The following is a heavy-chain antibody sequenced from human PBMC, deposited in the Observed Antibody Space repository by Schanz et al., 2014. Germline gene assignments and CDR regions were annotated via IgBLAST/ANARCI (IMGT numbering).Heavy chain of an antibody. CDR2: ISGSSRTI. CDR3: ARGGSGSHYRLDY. V-gene: IGHV3-48*01. CDR1: GFTFSGYS. Sequence: EVQLLESGGGLVQPGGSLRLSCAASGFTFSGYSMNWVRQAPGKGLEWVSYISGSSRTIYYADSMKGRFTVSRDNAENALYLQMNSLRAEDTGLYFCARGGSGSHYRLDYWGQGTLXTVSS. D-gene: IGHD1-26*01. J-gene: IGHJ4*02.